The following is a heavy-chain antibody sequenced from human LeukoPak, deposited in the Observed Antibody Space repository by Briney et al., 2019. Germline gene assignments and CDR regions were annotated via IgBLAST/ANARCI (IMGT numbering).Heavy chain of an antibody. J-gene: IGHJ4*02. Sequence: PGGSLRLSCAASGFTFSSYGMHWVRQAPGKGLEWVAVISYDGSNKYYADSVKGRFTISRDNSKNTLYLQMNSLRAEDTAVYYCAKREAVAETGYFDYWGQGTLVTVSS. V-gene: IGHV3-30*18. CDR2: ISYDGSNK. D-gene: IGHD6-19*01. CDR1: GFTFSSYG. CDR3: AKREAVAETGYFDY.